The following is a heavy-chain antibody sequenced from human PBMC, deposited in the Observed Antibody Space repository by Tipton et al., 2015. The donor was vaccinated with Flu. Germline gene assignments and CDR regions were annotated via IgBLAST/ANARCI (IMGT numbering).Heavy chain of an antibody. CDR2: ISSSSSTI. CDR1: GFTFSSYS. CDR3: AKDRMPTILGGMDY. Sequence: SLRLSCAASGFTFSSYSMNWVRQAPGKGLEWVSYISSSSSTIYYADSVKGRFTISRDNAKNSLYLQMNSLRAEDTALYYCAKDRMPTILGGMDYWGQEPLFPVSS. V-gene: IGHV3-48*04. J-gene: IGHJ4*02. D-gene: IGHD5-24*01.